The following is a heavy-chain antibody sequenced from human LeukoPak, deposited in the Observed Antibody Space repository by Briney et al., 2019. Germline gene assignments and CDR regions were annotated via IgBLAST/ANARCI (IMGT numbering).Heavy chain of an antibody. CDR1: GFTFSIYA. CDR2: ICGSGGST. V-gene: IGHV3-23*01. J-gene: IGHJ4*02. D-gene: IGHD6-13*01. Sequence: GGSLRLSCAASGFTFSIYAMSCVRQAPGKGLEWVSHICGSGGSTYYADSVKGRFTISRDNSKNPLYLQMNSLRPEDTALYYCAKDYGYSSSWYDYWGQGTLVTVSS. CDR3: AKDYGYSSSWYDY.